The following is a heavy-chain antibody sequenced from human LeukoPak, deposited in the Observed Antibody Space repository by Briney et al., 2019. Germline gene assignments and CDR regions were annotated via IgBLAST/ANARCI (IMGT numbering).Heavy chain of an antibody. CDR2: ISASGSYI. V-gene: IGHV3-21*01. Sequence: GGSLRLSCAASGFTFSHYSVNRVRQAPGKGLEWVSAISASGSYIYYADSVKGRFTISRDNAKNPLYLQMNSLRAEDTAVYYCARDSEPHQWLASDYWGQGTLVTVSS. CDR1: GFTFSHYS. D-gene: IGHD6-19*01. J-gene: IGHJ4*02. CDR3: ARDSEPHQWLASDY.